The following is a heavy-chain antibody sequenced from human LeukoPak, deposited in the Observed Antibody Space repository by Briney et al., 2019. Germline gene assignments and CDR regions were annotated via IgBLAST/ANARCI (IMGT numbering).Heavy chain of an antibody. Sequence: GGSLRLSCAASGVTFSSNYMSWVRQAPGKGLEGVSVIYSGGSTYYADSVKGRFTISRDNSKNTLYLQMNSLRAEDTAVYYCARDFPYDSSGFRPKGDYWGQGTLVTVSS. CDR2: IYSGGST. CDR3: ARDFPYDSSGFRPKGDY. D-gene: IGHD3-22*01. V-gene: IGHV3-53*01. J-gene: IGHJ4*02. CDR1: GVTFSSNY.